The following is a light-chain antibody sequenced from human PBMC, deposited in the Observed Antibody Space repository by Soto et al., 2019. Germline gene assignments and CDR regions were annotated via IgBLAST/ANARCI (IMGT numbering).Light chain of an antibody. CDR3: QQYGSSPWT. CDR1: QSVSSSY. J-gene: IGKJ1*01. V-gene: IGKV3-20*01. CDR2: GAS. Sequence: EIVLTQSPDTLSLSPGERATLSCRASQSVSSSYLAWYQQKPGQAPRLLIYGASSRATGIPDRFSGSGSGKDFTLTISRLEPEDFAVYYCQQYGSSPWTFGQGTKVEIK.